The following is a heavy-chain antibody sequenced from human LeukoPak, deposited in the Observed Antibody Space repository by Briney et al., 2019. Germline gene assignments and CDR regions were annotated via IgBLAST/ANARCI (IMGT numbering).Heavy chain of an antibody. CDR1: GFTFSSYG. J-gene: IGHJ3*02. D-gene: IGHD3-22*01. V-gene: IGHV3-23*01. Sequence: GGSLRLSCAASGFTFSSYGMSWVRQAPGKGLEWVSTISGRRDSTSYADSVKGRFTISRDNAKNSLYLQMNSLRAEDTAVYYCASPASTRTYYYDSSGILRGAFDIWGQGTMVTVSS. CDR2: ISGRRDST. CDR3: ASPASTRTYYYDSSGILRGAFDI.